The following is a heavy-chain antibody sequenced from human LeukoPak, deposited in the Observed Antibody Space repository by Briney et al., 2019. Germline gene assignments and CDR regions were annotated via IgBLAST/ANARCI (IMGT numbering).Heavy chain of an antibody. CDR3: ARAGYCGSTSCFDPDREYFDY. CDR1: GGSFSGYY. V-gene: IGHV4-34*01. CDR2: INQSGST. J-gene: IGHJ4*02. D-gene: IGHD2-2*01. Sequence: SETLSPTCAVYGGSFSGYYWTWIRLPPGKGLEWIGEINQSGSTNFNPSLKSRVIISIDTSKNQFSLKLSSVTAADTAVYYCARAGYCGSTSCFDPDREYFDYWGQGTLVTVSS.